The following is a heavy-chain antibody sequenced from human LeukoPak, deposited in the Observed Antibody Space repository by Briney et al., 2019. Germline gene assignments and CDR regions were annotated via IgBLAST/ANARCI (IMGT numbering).Heavy chain of an antibody. CDR2: MNPNSGNT. CDR3: AKNVRDTGTCVY. J-gene: IGHJ4*02. V-gene: IGHV1-8*01. D-gene: IGHD5-18*01. Sequence: ASVTVSCTASGSSFTTYDYSWVRQATGQGLEWMGWMNPNSGNTGFAQRFQCRVTLTRATSISTADLELNSLTSEDTGVYYCAKNVRDTGTCVYWGQGTLVTVSS. CDR1: GSSFTTYD.